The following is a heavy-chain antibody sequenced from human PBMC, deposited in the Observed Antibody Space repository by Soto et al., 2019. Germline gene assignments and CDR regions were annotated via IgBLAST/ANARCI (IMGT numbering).Heavy chain of an antibody. D-gene: IGHD3-16*02. CDR3: ATDPVYIVPFGGVVGL. CDR1: GFTFSSYA. CDR2: IDRSGSNT. Sequence: EVQLLESGGGLVQPGGSLRLSCAASGFTFSSYAMNWVRQAPGKGLERLSGIDRSGSNTSYADSAKGRFTISRDNSKSTLYLPMNSLRAEDTAVYYGATDPVYIVPFGGVVGLWGQGTLVTVSS. J-gene: IGHJ4*02. V-gene: IGHV3-23*01.